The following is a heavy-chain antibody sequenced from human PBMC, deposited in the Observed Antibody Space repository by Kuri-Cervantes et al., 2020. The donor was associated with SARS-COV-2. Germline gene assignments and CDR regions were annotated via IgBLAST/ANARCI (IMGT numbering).Heavy chain of an antibody. V-gene: IGHV1-24*01. CDR1: GYTLTELS. CDR2: FDPEDGET. D-gene: IGHD6-19*01. CDR3: ARDRQVGGIAVAGSRIIYYYYGMDV. J-gene: IGHJ6*02. Sequence: ASVKVSCKVSGYTLTELSMHWVRQAPGKGLEWMGGFDPEDGETIYAQKFQGRVTITRNTSASTAYMELSSLRSEDTAVYYCARDRQVGGIAVAGSRIIYYYYGMDVWGQGTTVTVSS.